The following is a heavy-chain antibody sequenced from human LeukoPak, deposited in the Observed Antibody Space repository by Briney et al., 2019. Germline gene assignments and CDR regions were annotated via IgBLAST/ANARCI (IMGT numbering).Heavy chain of an antibody. Sequence: PGGSLRLSCAASGFTFSSYWMHWVRQAPGKGLVWVSRINSDGRSTSYADSVKGRFTISRDNAKNTLYLQMNSLRADDTAVYHCARAYCGGGCYSRAMDYWGQGTLVTVSS. CDR3: ARAYCGGGCYSRAMDY. V-gene: IGHV3-74*01. CDR1: GFTFSSYW. J-gene: IGHJ4*02. D-gene: IGHD2-21*02. CDR2: INSDGRST.